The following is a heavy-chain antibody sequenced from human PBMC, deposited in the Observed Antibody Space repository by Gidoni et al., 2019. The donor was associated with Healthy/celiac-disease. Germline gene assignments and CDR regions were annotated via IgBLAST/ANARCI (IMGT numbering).Heavy chain of an antibody. CDR1: GGSISSYY. CDR2: IYTSGST. V-gene: IGHV4-4*07. CDR3: ARESSSSSLYYYYYGMDV. J-gene: IGHJ6*02. Sequence: QVQLQESGPGLVKPSETLSLTCTVSGGSISSYYWSWIRQPAGKGLEWIGRIYTSGSTNYNPSLKSRVTMSVDTSKNQFSLKLSSVTAADTAVYYCARESSSSSLYYYYYGMDVWGQGTTVTVSS. D-gene: IGHD6-6*01.